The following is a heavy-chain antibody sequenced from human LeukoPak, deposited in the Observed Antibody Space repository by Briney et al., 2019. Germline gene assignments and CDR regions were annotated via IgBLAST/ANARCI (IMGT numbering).Heavy chain of an antibody. V-gene: IGHV1-69*04. CDR3: ARDKGAYYYDSSGYSSAEYFQH. CDR2: IIPIFGIA. CDR1: GGSFNNYA. Sequence: SVKVSCKASGGSFNNYAISWVRQAPGQGLEWMGRIIPIFGIANSAQKFQGRVTITADKSTNTAYMELSSLRSDDTAVYYCARDKGAYYYDSSGYSSAEYFQHWGQGTLVTVSS. J-gene: IGHJ1*01. D-gene: IGHD3-22*01.